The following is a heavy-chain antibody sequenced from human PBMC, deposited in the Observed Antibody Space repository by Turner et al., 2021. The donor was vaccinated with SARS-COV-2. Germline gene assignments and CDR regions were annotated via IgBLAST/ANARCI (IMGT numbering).Heavy chain of an antibody. J-gene: IGHJ6*02. Sequence: QVQLVQSGAEVKKPGASVKVSCKASGYTFTNYDINWVRQATGQGPEWMGWMNPNSGNTGYAQKFPGRVTMTRDTSISTAYMELSSLRSEDTAVYYCARLHGHCTSTSCYWDYYFGMDVWGQGTTVTVSS. CDR1: GYTFTNYD. D-gene: IGHD2-2*01. CDR2: MNPNSGNT. CDR3: ARLHGHCTSTSCYWDYYFGMDV. V-gene: IGHV1-8*01.